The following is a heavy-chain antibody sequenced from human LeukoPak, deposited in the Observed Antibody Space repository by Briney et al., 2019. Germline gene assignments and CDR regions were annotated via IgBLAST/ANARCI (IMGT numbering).Heavy chain of an antibody. D-gene: IGHD3-3*01. CDR1: GGSISSYY. CDR3: ARAEEYYDFWSGYYTD. Sequence: SETLSLTCTVSGGSISSYYWSWIRQPPGKGLEWIGYIYYSGSTNYNPSLKSRVTISVDTSKNQFSLKLSSVTAADTAVYYCARAEEYYDFWSGYYTDWGQGTLVTVSS. J-gene: IGHJ4*02. V-gene: IGHV4-59*01. CDR2: IYYSGST.